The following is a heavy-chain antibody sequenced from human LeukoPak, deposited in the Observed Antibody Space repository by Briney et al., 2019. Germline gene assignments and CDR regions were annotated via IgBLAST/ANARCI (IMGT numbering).Heavy chain of an antibody. CDR1: GFTFSNFG. CDR2: ISYDGSNT. CDR3: AKALAQWLVTSALDY. J-gene: IGHJ4*02. Sequence: GGPLRLSCAASGFTFSNFGMHWVRQAPGKGLEWVAVISYDGSNTYYADSVKGRATISRDNSKNTLFLQMNSLRPEDTAVYYCAKALAQWLVTSALDYWGQGTLVTVSS. V-gene: IGHV3-30*18. D-gene: IGHD6-19*01.